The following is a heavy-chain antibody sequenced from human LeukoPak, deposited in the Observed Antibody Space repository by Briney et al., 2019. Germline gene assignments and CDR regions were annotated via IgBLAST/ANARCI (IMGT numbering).Heavy chain of an antibody. CDR2: ISSSSSTT. Sequence: GGSLRLSCAASGFTFSSYSMNWVRQAPGKGLEWVSYISSSSSTTYYADSVKGRFTISRDNAKNSLYLQMNSLRDEDTAVYYCAREEPFIPAALYYYYGMDVWGQGTTVTVSS. D-gene: IGHD2-2*01. V-gene: IGHV3-48*02. CDR1: GFTFSSYS. CDR3: AREEPFIPAALYYYYGMDV. J-gene: IGHJ6*02.